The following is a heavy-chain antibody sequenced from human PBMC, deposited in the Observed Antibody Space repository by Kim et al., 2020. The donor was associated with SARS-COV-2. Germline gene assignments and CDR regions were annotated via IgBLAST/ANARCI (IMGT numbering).Heavy chain of an antibody. V-gene: IGHV1-18*01. CDR1: GYTFTSYG. J-gene: IGHJ4*02. D-gene: IGHD4-17*01. CDR2: VGAYNGDT. Sequence: ASVKVSCKASGYTFTSYGISWVRQAPGQGLEWLGWVGAYNGDTNYAQNLQGRVTLTTDTSTSAAFLELRSLRTDDTAVYFCTRDRGYGDETFDYWGQGTLLTVSS. CDR3: TRDRGYGDETFDY.